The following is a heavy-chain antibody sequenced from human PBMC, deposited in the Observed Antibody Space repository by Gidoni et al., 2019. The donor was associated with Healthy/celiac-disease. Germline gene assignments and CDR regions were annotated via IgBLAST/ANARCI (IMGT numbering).Heavy chain of an antibody. V-gene: IGHV4-4*02. Sequence: QVQLQESGPGLVKPSVTLSLTCAVSGGSISSSNWWSWVRQPPVKGLEWIGEIYHSGSTNYNPSLKSRVTISVDKSKNQFSLKLSSVTAADTAVYYCARDRGEDTIFGVVILDYWGQGTLVTVSS. CDR3: ARDRGEDTIFGVVILDY. CDR1: GGSISSSNW. D-gene: IGHD3-3*01. CDR2: IYHSGST. J-gene: IGHJ4*02.